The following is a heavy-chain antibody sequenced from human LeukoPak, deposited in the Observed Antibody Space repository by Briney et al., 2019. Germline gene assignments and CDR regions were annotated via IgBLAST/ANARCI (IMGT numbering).Heavy chain of an antibody. J-gene: IGHJ4*02. CDR3: RTGNYYDSSGPIDY. D-gene: IGHD3-22*01. V-gene: IGHV4-34*01. Sequence: SETLSLTCAVYGGSFSGYYWSWIRQPPGKGLEWIGEINHSGSTNYNPSLKSRVTISVDTSKNQFSLKLSSVTAADTAVYYCRTGNYYDSSGPIDYWGQGTLVTVSS. CDR1: GGSFSGYY. CDR2: INHSGST.